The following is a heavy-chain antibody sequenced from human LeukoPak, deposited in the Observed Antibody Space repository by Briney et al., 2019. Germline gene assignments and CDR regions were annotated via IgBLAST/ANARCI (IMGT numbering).Heavy chain of an antibody. V-gene: IGHV1-2*02. CDR2: IDPNSGGT. J-gene: IGHJ5*02. D-gene: IGHD2-2*01. Sequence: ASVKVSCKASGYTFTGYYMHWVRQAPGQGLEWMGWIDPNSGGTNYAQRFQGRVTMTRDTSISTAYMELSRLRSDDTAVYYCASRERSSTSFRFDPWGQGTLVTVSS. CDR1: GYTFTGYY. CDR3: ASRERSSTSFRFDP.